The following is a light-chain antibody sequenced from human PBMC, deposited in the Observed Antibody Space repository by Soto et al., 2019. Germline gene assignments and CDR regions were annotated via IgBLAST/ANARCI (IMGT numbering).Light chain of an antibody. Sequence: DIVLTQSPGTQSLSPGERATLSCRASQSDSSTFCAWYQQKPGQAPRLLMFGASNRATGIPDRFSGSGSGTDFTLTISRLEPEDVAMYYCQQYGTSPRGTFGQGTKVEVK. J-gene: IGKJ1*01. CDR2: GAS. CDR1: QSDSSTF. CDR3: QQYGTSPRGT. V-gene: IGKV3-20*01.